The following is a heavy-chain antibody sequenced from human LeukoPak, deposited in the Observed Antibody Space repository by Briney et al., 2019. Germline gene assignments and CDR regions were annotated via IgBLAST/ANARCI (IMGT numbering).Heavy chain of an antibody. J-gene: IGHJ5*02. V-gene: IGHV1-69*06. CDR2: IIPIFGTA. CDR1: GSTLSSYA. CDR3: ARYSSSWYNWFDP. Sequence: ASVKVSCKASGSTLSSYAISWVRQAPGQGLEWMGGIIPIFGTANYAQKFQGRVTITADKSTSTAYMELSSLRSEDTAVYYCARYSSSWYNWFDPWGQGTLVTVSS. D-gene: IGHD6-13*01.